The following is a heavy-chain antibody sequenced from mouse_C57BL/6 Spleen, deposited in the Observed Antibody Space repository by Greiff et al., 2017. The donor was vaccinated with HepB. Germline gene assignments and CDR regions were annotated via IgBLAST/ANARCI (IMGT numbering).Heavy chain of an antibody. V-gene: IGHV1-15*01. CDR3: TRERNYYGSSPFAY. J-gene: IGHJ3*01. CDR2: IDPETGGT. CDR1: GYTFTDYE. Sequence: VKLQQSGAELVRPGASVTLSCKASGYTFTDYEMHWVKQTPVHGLEWIGAIDPETGGTAYNQKFKGKAILTADKSSSTAYMELHSLTSEDSAVYYCTRERNYYGSSPFAYWGQGTLVTVSA. D-gene: IGHD1-1*01.